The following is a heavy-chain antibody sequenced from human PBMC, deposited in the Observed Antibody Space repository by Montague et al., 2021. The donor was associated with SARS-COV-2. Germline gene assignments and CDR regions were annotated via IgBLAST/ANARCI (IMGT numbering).Heavy chain of an antibody. J-gene: IGHJ4*02. Sequence: SLRFSCAASGFTFDDYAMHWVRQAPGKGLEWVSGISWNSGSIGYADSVKGRFTISRDNAKNSLYLQMNSLRAEDTALYYCAFYGDYALDYWGQGTLVTVSS. D-gene: IGHD4-17*01. CDR1: GFTFDDYA. CDR2: ISWNSGSI. V-gene: IGHV3-9*01. CDR3: AFYGDYALDY.